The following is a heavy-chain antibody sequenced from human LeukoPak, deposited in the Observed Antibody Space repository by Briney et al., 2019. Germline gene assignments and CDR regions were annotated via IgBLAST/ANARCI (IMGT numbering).Heavy chain of an antibody. Sequence: GGSLRLSCAASGFTFSSYGFHWVRQAPGKGLEWVAVIWSDGSDKYYSDSVRGRFTISRDNSDNTLYLQMNSLRAEDTAVYFCARTLGGYNYGPYDSWGQGTLVSVSS. CDR1: GFTFSSYG. V-gene: IGHV3-33*01. CDR2: IWSDGSDK. D-gene: IGHD5-18*01. CDR3: ARTLGGYNYGPYDS. J-gene: IGHJ4*02.